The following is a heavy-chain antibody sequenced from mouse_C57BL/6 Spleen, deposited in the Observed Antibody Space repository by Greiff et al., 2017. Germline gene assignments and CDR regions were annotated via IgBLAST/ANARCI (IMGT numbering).Heavy chain of an antibody. J-gene: IGHJ1*03. Sequence: VQLQQSGAELVKPGASVKLSCKASGYTFTSYWMHWVKQRPGQGLEWIGMIPPNSGSTNYNEKFKSKATLTVDKSSSTAYMQLSSLTSEDSAVYYCARMGYSNYPWYFDVWGTGTTVTVSS. CDR2: IPPNSGST. D-gene: IGHD2-5*01. CDR1: GYTFTSYW. CDR3: ARMGYSNYPWYFDV. V-gene: IGHV1-64*01.